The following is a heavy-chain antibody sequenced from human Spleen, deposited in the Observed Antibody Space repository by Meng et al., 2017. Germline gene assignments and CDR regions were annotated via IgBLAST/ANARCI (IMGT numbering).Heavy chain of an antibody. Sequence: QLQLQESGPGLVKPSETLSLTCIVSGGSISSSAYHWGWIRQPPGKGLEWIGTIDYSGNTYYNASLKGRVTISVDRSKNQFSLKLSSVTAADTAVYYCARVSANGVFAEGGFDYWGQGTLVTVSS. CDR1: GGSISSSAYH. J-gene: IGHJ4*02. D-gene: IGHD2-8*01. CDR2: IDYSGNT. CDR3: ARVSANGVFAEGGFDY. V-gene: IGHV4-39*07.